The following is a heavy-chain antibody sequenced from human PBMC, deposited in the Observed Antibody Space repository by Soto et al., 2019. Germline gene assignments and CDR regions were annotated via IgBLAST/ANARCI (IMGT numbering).Heavy chain of an antibody. CDR2: INPNSGGT. D-gene: IGHD5-18*01. CDR3: ARGVLQRGYSYECRFDP. Sequence: GASVKVSCKASGYTFTGYYMHWVRQAPGQGLEWMGWINPNSGGTNYAQKFQGRVTMTRDTSISTAYMELSRLRSDDTAVYYCARGVLQRGYSYECRFDPWGQGTLVTVSS. CDR1: GYTFTGYY. J-gene: IGHJ5*02. V-gene: IGHV1-2*02.